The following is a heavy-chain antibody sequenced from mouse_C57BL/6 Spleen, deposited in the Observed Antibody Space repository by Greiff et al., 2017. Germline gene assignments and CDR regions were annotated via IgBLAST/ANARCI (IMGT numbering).Heavy chain of an antibody. CDR3: ARGGITYFDY. V-gene: IGHV1-64*01. D-gene: IGHD1-1*01. CDR1: GYTFTSYW. CDR2: IHPNSGST. J-gene: IGHJ2*01. Sequence: QVQLQQPGAELVKPGASVKLSCKASGYTFTSYWMHWVKQRPGQGLAWIGMIHPNSGSTNYNEKFKSKATLTVDKSSSTAYMQLSSLTSEASAVYYCARGGITYFDYWGQGTTLTVSS.